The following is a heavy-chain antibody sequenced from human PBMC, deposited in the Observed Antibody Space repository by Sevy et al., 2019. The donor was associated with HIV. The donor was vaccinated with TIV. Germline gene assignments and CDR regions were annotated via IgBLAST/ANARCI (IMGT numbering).Heavy chain of an antibody. V-gene: IGHV4-31*03. CDR1: GGSISSGGYY. CDR2: IYYSGST. D-gene: IGHD1-26*01. J-gene: IGHJ6*03. Sequence: SETLSLTCTVSGGSISSGGYYWSWIRQHPGKGLEWIGYIYYSGSTYYNPSLKSRVTISVDTSKNQFPLRLSSVTAADTAVNYCARTKGGYWGDYYYYYMDVWGKGTTVTVSS. CDR3: ARTKGGYWGDYYYYYMDV.